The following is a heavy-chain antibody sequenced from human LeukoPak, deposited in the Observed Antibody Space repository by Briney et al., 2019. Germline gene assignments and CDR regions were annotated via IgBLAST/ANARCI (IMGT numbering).Heavy chain of an antibody. D-gene: IGHD1-26*01. J-gene: IGHJ3*01. Sequence: SETLSLTCTVSGGSISSSSYYWGWIRQPPGKGLEWIGNIFHSGTTYYNPSLKSRVTISVDTSKNEFSLKLSSVTAADTAVYYCARTSAGELDAFDFWGQGTMVTVSS. CDR1: GGSISSSSYY. CDR3: ARTSAGELDAFDF. CDR2: IFHSGTT. V-gene: IGHV4-39*07.